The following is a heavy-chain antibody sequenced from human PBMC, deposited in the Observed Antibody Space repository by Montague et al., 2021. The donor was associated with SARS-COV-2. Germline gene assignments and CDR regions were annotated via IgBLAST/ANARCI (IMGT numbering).Heavy chain of an antibody. CDR2: IYNGGTT. V-gene: IGHV4-39*01. CDR1: GDSIRNSDYS. CDR3: ATRTRYPQNDFGF. D-gene: IGHD2-15*01. Sequence: SETLSLTCTVSGDSIRNSDYSWGWFRQPPGKGLEWIGNIYNGGTTFYNPSLKSRVTIFVDTSKNQFSLKLSSVTAADTAVYYCATRTRYPQNDFGFWGQGTLVTVSS. J-gene: IGHJ4*02.